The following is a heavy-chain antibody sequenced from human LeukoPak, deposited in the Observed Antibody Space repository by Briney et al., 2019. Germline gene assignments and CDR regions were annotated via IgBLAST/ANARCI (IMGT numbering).Heavy chain of an antibody. CDR3: ARGKSRGSHIDY. CDR1: AYSISSGYY. V-gene: IGHV4-38-2*02. Sequence: SETLSLTCIVSAYSISSGYYWGWIRQPPGKGLEWIGSIYHSESTYYNPSLKSRVTISIDTSKKQFSLKLSSATAADTAIYFCARGKSRGSHIDYLGQGTLVTVSS. J-gene: IGHJ4*02. D-gene: IGHD1-26*01. CDR2: IYHSEST.